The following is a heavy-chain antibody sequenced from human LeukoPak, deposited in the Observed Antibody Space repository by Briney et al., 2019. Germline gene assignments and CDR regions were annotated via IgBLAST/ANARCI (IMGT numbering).Heavy chain of an antibody. Sequence: GGSLRLSCAASGFTFSSYWMSWVRRAPGKGLEWVANIKQDGSEKYYVDSVKGRFTISRDNAKNSLYLQMNSLRAEDTAVYYCARDRGAAAGYFDYWGQGTLVTVSS. D-gene: IGHD6-13*01. CDR1: GFTFSSYW. CDR2: IKQDGSEK. V-gene: IGHV3-7*05. CDR3: ARDRGAAAGYFDY. J-gene: IGHJ4*02.